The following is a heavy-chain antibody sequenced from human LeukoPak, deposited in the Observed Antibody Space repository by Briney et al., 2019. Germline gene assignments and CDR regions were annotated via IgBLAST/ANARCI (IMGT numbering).Heavy chain of an antibody. Sequence: GGSLRLSCTASGFDFSSYAMSWVRQAPGRGLEWVSVISGSGGSTYHADSVKGRFTISRDNSKNTLYLQMNSLRAEDTALYYCAKDHSQARYSITWKFDPWGQGTLVTVSS. CDR1: GFDFSSYA. V-gene: IGHV3-23*01. CDR3: AKDHSQARYSITWKFDP. J-gene: IGHJ5*02. CDR2: ISGSGGST. D-gene: IGHD6-13*01.